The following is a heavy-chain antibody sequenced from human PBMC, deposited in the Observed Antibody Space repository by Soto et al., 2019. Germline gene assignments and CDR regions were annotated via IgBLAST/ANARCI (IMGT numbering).Heavy chain of an antibody. J-gene: IGHJ5*02. CDR1: GGSISSGGYY. CDR2: IYYSGST. D-gene: IGHD4-17*01. CDR3: AKDGGDYGDVYNWFDP. V-gene: IGHV4-31*03. Sequence: QVQLQESGPGLVKPSQTLSLTCTVSGGSISSGGYYWSWIRQHPGKGLEWIGYIYYSGSTYYNPSLKIRVTISVDTSKNQFSLKLSSVTAADTAVYYCAKDGGDYGDVYNWFDPWGQGTLVTVSS.